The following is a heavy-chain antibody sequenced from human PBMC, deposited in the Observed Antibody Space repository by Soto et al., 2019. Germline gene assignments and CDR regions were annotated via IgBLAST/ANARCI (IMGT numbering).Heavy chain of an antibody. Sequence: QIQLVQSGSEVRMPGASVKVPCKASGYIFTTYSITWVRQAPGQGLEWMGWVSASNGKTNYAQKFEDRVTMTTDTSTTTAYMELRSLRSDDTAVYYCAREAFGVQASWFDPWGQGTLVTVSS. J-gene: IGHJ5*02. CDR1: GYIFTTYS. CDR2: VSASNGKT. V-gene: IGHV1-18*01. CDR3: AREAFGVQASWFDP. D-gene: IGHD3-10*01.